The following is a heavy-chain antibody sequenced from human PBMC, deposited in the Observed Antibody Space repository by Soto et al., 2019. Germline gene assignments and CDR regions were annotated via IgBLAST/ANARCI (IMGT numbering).Heavy chain of an antibody. CDR2: VSASGLNT. J-gene: IGHJ4*02. V-gene: IGHV3-23*01. CDR1: GFTFSDYA. D-gene: IGHD3-22*01. CDR3: AKSPGMYYYDSSGYYHYDD. Sequence: PGGSLRLSCAASGFTFSDYAMAWVRQAPGKGLEWVSGVSASGLNTDYADPVKGRFYISRDNSKNTLYLQMNSLRAEDTAVYYCAKSPGMYYYDSSGYYHYDDWGQGPLGTVSS.